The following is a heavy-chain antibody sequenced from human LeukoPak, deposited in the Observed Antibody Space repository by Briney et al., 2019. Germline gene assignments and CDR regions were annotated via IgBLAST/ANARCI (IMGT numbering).Heavy chain of an antibody. CDR2: INSDGSST. CDR3: AREGYGDYGVHYYGMDV. CDR1: GFTFSSYW. J-gene: IGHJ6*02. D-gene: IGHD4-17*01. V-gene: IGHV3-74*01. Sequence: GGSLRLSCAASGFTFSSYWMHWVRQAPGKGLVWVSRINSDGSSTSYADSVKGRFTISRDNAKNTLYLQMNSLRAEDTAVYYCAREGYGDYGVHYYGMDVWGQGTTVTVSS.